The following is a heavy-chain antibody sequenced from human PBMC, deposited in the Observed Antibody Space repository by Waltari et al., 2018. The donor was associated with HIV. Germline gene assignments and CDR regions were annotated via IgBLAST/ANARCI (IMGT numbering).Heavy chain of an antibody. J-gene: IGHJ4*02. CDR3: ARGRGGHDD. CDR2: ISYDGIEK. D-gene: IGHD3-10*01. V-gene: IGHV3-30*01. Sequence: QVQLVESGGGVVQPGRSLRLSCAASGFTFRNYAIHWVTQAQGKGLEWVTVISYDGIEKFYAETVNGRFTISRDNSKNTLYLQMNSLRAEDTAVYYCARGRGGHDDWGQGTRVTVSS. CDR1: GFTFRNYA.